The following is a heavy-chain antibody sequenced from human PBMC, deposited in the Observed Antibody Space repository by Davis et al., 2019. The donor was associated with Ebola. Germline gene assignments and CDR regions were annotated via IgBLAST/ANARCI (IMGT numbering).Heavy chain of an antibody. V-gene: IGHV4-39*01. CDR1: GGSISSNNYY. CDR3: ARGYSSGWSMYYFDY. D-gene: IGHD6-19*01. CDR2: IYYSGST. Sequence: MPSETLSLTCTVSGGSISSNNYYWGWIRQPPGKGLEWIGNIYYSGSTYYKPSLKSRVTISVDTSKNQFSLKLSSVTAADTAVYYCARGYSSGWSMYYFDYWGQGTLVTVSS. J-gene: IGHJ4*02.